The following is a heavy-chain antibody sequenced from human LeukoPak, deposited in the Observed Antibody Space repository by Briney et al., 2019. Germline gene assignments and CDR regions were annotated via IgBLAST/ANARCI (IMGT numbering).Heavy chain of an antibody. CDR2: ISTYNGNT. V-gene: IGHV1-18*01. CDR1: GYTFINYR. D-gene: IGHD2-2*01. CDR3: ARDGGYCSSISCSNNGFDP. J-gene: IGHJ5*02. Sequence: ASVKVSCKASGYTFINYRISWVRQAPGQGLEWMGWISTYNGNTNYAQKLQGRVTMTTDTSTNTAYMELRSLRSDDTAVYYCARDGGYCSSISCSNNGFDPWGQGTLVTVSS.